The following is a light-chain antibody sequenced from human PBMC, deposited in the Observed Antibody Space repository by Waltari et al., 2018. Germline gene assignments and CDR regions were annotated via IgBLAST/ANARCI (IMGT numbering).Light chain of an antibody. Sequence: EIVMTQSPATLSVSPGERATLSCRASQSISSHLAWFQQKPGQAPRLLIYGASTRATGIPARFSGRGSGTELTLTINSLQSEDVAVYYCHQYNIWPPWTFGQGTKVEIK. J-gene: IGKJ1*01. V-gene: IGKV3-15*01. CDR1: QSISSH. CDR3: HQYNIWPPWT. CDR2: GAS.